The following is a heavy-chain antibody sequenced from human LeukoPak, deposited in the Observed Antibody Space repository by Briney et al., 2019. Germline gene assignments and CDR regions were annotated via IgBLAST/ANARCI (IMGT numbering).Heavy chain of an antibody. CDR3: ARESVPAAGRRLDY. D-gene: IGHD2-2*01. CDR2: ISSSSSTI. Sequence: GGSLRLSCAASGFTFSSHSMNWVRQAPGKGLEWVSYISSSSSTIYYADSVKGRFTISRDNAKNSLYLQMNSLRAEDTAVYYCARESVPAAGRRLDYWGQGTLVTVSS. J-gene: IGHJ4*02. V-gene: IGHV3-48*01. CDR1: GFTFSSHS.